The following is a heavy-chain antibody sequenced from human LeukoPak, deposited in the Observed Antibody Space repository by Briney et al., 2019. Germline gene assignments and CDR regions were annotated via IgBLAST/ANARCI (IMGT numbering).Heavy chain of an antibody. CDR3: AREPGYSSSLHCYYYGMDV. V-gene: IGHV6-1*01. J-gene: IGHJ6*02. CDR2: TYYRSKWYN. D-gene: IGHD6-6*01. Sequence: SQTLSLTCAISGDSVSSNSAAWNWIRQSPSRGLEWLGRTYYRSKWYNDYAVSVKSRITINPDTSKNQFSLQLNSVTPEDTAVYYCAREPGYSSSLHCYYYGMDVWGQGTTVTVSS. CDR1: GDSVSSNSAA.